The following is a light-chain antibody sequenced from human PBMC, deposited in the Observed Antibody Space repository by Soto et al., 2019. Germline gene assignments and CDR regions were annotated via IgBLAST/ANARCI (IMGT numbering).Light chain of an antibody. J-gene: IGKJ5*01. Sequence: EVVMTQSPATLSVSPGERATLSCRASQYITIYLAWYQQKPGQAPRLLIYDASNRATGIPARFSGSGSGTDFTLTISSLEPDDFAVYYCQQRADWPITFGQGTRLEIK. CDR2: DAS. CDR1: QYITIY. CDR3: QQRADWPIT. V-gene: IGKV3-11*01.